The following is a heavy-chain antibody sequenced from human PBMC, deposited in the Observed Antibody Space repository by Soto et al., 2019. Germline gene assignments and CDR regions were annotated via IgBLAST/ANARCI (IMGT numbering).Heavy chain of an antibody. Sequence: ASVKVSCKASGYTFTSYDINWVRQATGQGLEWMGWMNPNSGTTGYAQKFQGRVTMTRNTSISTAYMELSSLRSEDTAVYYCARARGTMLFGVVKTYYYYDMDVWGQGTTVTVSS. V-gene: IGHV1-8*01. CDR3: ARARGTMLFGVVKTYYYYDMDV. CDR1: GYTFTSYD. D-gene: IGHD3-3*01. CDR2: MNPNSGTT. J-gene: IGHJ6*02.